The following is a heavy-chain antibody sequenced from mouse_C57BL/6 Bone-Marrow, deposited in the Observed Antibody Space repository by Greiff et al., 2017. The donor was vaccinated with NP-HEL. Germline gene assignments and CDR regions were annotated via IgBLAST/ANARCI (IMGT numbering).Heavy chain of an antibody. J-gene: IGHJ2*01. CDR3: ARSMGRYFDY. V-gene: IGHV1-26*01. CDR1: GYTFTDYY. CDR2: INPNNGGT. D-gene: IGHD4-1*01. Sequence: EVQLQQSGPELVKPGASVKISCKASGYTFTDYYMNWVKQSHGKSLEWIGDINPNNGGTSYNQKFKGKDTLTVDKSSSTAYMELRSLTSEDSAVYYCARSMGRYFDYWGQGTTLTVSS.